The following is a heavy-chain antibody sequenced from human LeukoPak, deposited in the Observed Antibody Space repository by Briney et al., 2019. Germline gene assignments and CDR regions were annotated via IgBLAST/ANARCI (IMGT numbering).Heavy chain of an antibody. Sequence: ASVKVSCKASGYTFTGYYMHWVRQAPGQGLEWMGWINPNSGGTNYAQKFQGRVTMTRGTSISTAYMELSRLRSDDTAVYYCARDLIWFGVSNVDYWGQGTLVTVSS. J-gene: IGHJ4*02. CDR2: INPNSGGT. CDR3: ARDLIWFGVSNVDY. D-gene: IGHD3-10*01. CDR1: GYTFTGYY. V-gene: IGHV1-2*02.